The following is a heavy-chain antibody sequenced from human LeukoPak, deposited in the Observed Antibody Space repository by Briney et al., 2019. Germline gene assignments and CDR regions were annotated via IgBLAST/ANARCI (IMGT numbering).Heavy chain of an antibody. J-gene: IGHJ4*02. V-gene: IGHV3-21*01. D-gene: IGHD1-1*01. CDR2: IDSSGNI. Sequence: KPGGSLRLSCAVSGFTFSSYTMMWVRQAPGKGLEWVSAIDSSGNIYYADSVKGRFTISRDDAKSSLYLQMNSLRAEDTAMYYCANREPAGDWGQGTLVTVSS. CDR1: GFTFSSYT. CDR3: ANREPAGD.